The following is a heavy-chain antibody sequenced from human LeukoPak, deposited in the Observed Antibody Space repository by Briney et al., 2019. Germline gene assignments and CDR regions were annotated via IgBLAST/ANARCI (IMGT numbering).Heavy chain of an antibody. CDR3: ARHYYDSSGYYYDY. CDR2: IYYSGST. J-gene: IGHJ4*02. D-gene: IGHD3-22*01. V-gene: IGHV4-4*02. Sequence: SGTLSLTCAVSGGSISSSNWWSWVRQPPGKGLEWIGYIYYSGSTNYNPSLKSRVTISVDTSKNQFSLKLSSVTAADTAVYYCARHYYDSSGYYYDYWGQGTLVTVSS. CDR1: GGSISSSNW.